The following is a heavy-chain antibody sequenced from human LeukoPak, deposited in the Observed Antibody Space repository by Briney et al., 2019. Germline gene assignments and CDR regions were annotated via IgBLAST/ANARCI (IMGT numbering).Heavy chain of an antibody. CDR2: ISPGDSDT. CDR3: ARRYSSGLYDYFDY. D-gene: IGHD6-19*01. V-gene: IGHV5-51*01. Sequence: GESLKISCKGSGYIFTTYWIGWVRQMPGKGLEWMGIISPGDSDTRYSPSFQGQVTISADKSITTSYLQWNSLKASDTAMYYCARRYSSGLYDYFDYWGQGTLVTVSS. J-gene: IGHJ4*02. CDR1: GYIFTTYW.